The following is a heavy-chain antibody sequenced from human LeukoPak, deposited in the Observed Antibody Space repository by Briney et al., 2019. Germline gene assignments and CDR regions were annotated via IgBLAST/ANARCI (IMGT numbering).Heavy chain of an antibody. V-gene: IGHV3-23*01. Sequence: PGGSLRLSCAASGFTFSSYAMSWVRQAPGKGLEWVSAISGGGRSTYYADSVRGRFTISRDNSKNTLYLQMDSLRAEDTALYYCVKDRLDRSGWYGLFVYWGQGTPVTVSS. D-gene: IGHD6-19*01. J-gene: IGHJ4*02. CDR2: ISGGGRST. CDR1: GFTFSSYA. CDR3: VKDRLDRSGWYGLFVY.